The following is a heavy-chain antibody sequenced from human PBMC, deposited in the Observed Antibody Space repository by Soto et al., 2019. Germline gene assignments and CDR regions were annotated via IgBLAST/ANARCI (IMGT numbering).Heavy chain of an antibody. D-gene: IGHD1-7*01. V-gene: IGHV3-9*01. CDR2: INWISGSI. Sequence: EVQLVESGGGLVQPGRSLRLSCAASGFTFDDYAMHWVRQPPGKGLEWVSGINWISGSIAYADSVKGRFTISRDSAKRSLYLQMNSLRPEDTALYYCVKDMRLELWNYYYGMDVWGQGTTVTVSS. CDR1: GFTFDDYA. J-gene: IGHJ6*02. CDR3: VKDMRLELWNYYYGMDV.